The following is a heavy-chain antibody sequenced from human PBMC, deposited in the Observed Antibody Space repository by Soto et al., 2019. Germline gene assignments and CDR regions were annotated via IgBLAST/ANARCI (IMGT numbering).Heavy chain of an antibody. Sequence: GASGKVSCKAFCYTFSSHGISWGRPAPARSLEWIGWISAYNGNTNYAQKLQGRVTMTTDTSTSTAYMELRSLRSDDTAVYYCARSIAAAVAYYYYYMDVWGKGTTVTVSS. D-gene: IGHD6-13*01. CDR2: ISAYNGNT. CDR1: CYTFSSHG. CDR3: ARSIAAAVAYYYYYMDV. J-gene: IGHJ6*03. V-gene: IGHV1-18*01.